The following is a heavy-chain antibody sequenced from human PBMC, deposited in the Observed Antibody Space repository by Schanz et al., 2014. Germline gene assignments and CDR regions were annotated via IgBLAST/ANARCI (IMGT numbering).Heavy chain of an antibody. D-gene: IGHD2-2*03. CDR2: ISASGGDT. J-gene: IGHJ4*02. V-gene: IGHV3-23*04. CDR3: ARAGYCTSVSCSLFVSDY. Sequence: AQLVESGGGVVQPGRSLRLSCVASGFTFSSYDVFWVRQAPGKGLEWLSVISASGGDTYYADSVKGRFTISRDNSKNTLYLQMNSLRAEDTAVYYCARAGYCTSVSCSLFVSDYWGQGTLVNVSS. CDR1: GFTFSSYD.